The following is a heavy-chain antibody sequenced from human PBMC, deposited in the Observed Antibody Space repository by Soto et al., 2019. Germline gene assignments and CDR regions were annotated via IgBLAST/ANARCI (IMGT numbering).Heavy chain of an antibody. Sequence: PGGSLRLSCAASGIMFAQYAMSWVRLAPGKGLEWVSVVGPSGASTFYADFVRGRFTISRDNSENTLYLQMNSLRAADTALYFCARSYYYDSTGYYRTFDYWGPGTLVTVSS. J-gene: IGHJ4*02. V-gene: IGHV3-23*01. CDR1: GIMFAQYA. CDR3: ARSYYYDSTGYYRTFDY. D-gene: IGHD3-22*01. CDR2: VGPSGAST.